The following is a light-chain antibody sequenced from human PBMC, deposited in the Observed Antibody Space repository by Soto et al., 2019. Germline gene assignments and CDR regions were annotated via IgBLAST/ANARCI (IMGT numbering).Light chain of an antibody. J-gene: IGLJ3*02. CDR1: SSDVGGYNY. V-gene: IGLV2-14*01. CDR3: SSYTSSSTLV. CDR2: EVS. Sequence: QSVLTQPASVSGSPGQSITISCTGTSSDVGGYNYVPWYQQHPGKAPKLMIYEVSNRPSGVSNRFSGSKSGNTASLTISGLQAEDEADYYCSSYTSSSTLVFGGGT.